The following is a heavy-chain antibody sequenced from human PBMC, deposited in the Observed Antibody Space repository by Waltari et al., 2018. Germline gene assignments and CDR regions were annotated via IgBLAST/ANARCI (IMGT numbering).Heavy chain of an antibody. CDR2: INWSGART. D-gene: IGHD6-19*01. CDR1: GFTFNDFG. Sequence: EVQLVESGGGMLRPGGSVRLSCAASGFTFNDFGMFWVRQVRGKGREWVSGINWSGARTSYADSVMGRFTVSRDNAMNSLYLEMSSLRAEDTALYYCVREVFGSGWRESYFFDYWGQGTVVTVSS. J-gene: IGHJ4*02. V-gene: IGHV3-20*04. CDR3: VREVFGSGWRESYFFDY.